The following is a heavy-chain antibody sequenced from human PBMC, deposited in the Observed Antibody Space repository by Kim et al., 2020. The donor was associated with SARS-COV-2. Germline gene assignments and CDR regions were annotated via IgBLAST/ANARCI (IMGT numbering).Heavy chain of an antibody. D-gene: IGHD2-2*01. CDR2: IIGDGSST. CDR3: VREDCSTTSCQKPNYFDS. Sequence: GGSLRLSCAASGFAFITHWMHWVRQAPGKGLAWVSRIIGDGSSTAYADSVKGRFTISRDNTKNTLYLQMTSLRAEDTATYYCVREDCSTTSCQKPNYFDSWGQGTLVTVSS. V-gene: IGHV3-74*01. CDR1: GFAFITHW. J-gene: IGHJ4*02.